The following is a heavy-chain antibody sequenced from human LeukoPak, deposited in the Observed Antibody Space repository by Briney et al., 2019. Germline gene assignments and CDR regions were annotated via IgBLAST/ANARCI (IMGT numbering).Heavy chain of an antibody. V-gene: IGHV3-30-3*01. Sequence: PGGPLRLSCAASGFTFSSYAMSWVRQAPGKGLEWVAVISYDGSNKYYADSVKGRFTISRDNSKNTLYLQMNSLRAEDTAVYYCAGYMVRGVSRDYWGQGTLVTVSS. CDR2: ISYDGSNK. CDR1: GFTFSSYA. CDR3: AGYMVRGVSRDY. D-gene: IGHD3-10*01. J-gene: IGHJ4*02.